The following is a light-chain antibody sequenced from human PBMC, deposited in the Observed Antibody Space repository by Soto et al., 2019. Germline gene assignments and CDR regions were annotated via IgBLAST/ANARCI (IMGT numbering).Light chain of an antibody. CDR2: GTS. CDR3: QQYGSWT. Sequence: DIGLTQSPGTLSVSPGERATLSCRASQTINSNYLAWYQQKPGQPPRLLIYGTSSRATGIPDRFSGSLSGTDFTRTISRLDPEASAIYYCQQYGSWTFGQGPKVEIK. CDR1: QTINSNY. J-gene: IGKJ1*01. V-gene: IGKV3-20*01.